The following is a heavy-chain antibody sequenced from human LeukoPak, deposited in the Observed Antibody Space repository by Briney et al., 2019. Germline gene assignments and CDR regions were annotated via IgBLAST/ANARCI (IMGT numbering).Heavy chain of an antibody. J-gene: IGHJ4*02. CDR3: ARDVYYGSGSPRLDY. CDR2: MSRSGDII. V-gene: IGHV3-48*03. CDR1: GFTFSSYE. D-gene: IGHD3-10*01. Sequence: GGSLRLSCVASGFTFSSYEMNWVRQAPGKGLEWVSYMSRSGDIIYYADSVKGRFTISRDNAKNSLYLQMNSLRAEDTAVYYCARDVYYGSGSPRLDYWGQGTLVTVSS.